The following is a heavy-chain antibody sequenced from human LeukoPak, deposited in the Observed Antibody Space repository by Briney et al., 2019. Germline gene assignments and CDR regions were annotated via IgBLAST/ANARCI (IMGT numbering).Heavy chain of an antibody. V-gene: IGHV3-23*01. D-gene: IGHD3-3*01. J-gene: IGHJ6*02. Sequence: GGSLRLSCAASGFTFSSYAMSWVRQAPGKGLEWVSAISGSGGSTYYADSVKGRFTISRDNSKNTLYLQMNSLRAEDTAVYYCAKDQEYDFWSGRDYYYYYGMDVWGQGTTVTVSS. CDR3: AKDQEYDFWSGRDYYYYYGMDV. CDR2: ISGSGGST. CDR1: GFTFSSYA.